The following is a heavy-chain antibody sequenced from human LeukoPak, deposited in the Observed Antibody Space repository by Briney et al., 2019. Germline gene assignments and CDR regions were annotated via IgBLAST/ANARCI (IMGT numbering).Heavy chain of an antibody. D-gene: IGHD1-7*01. Sequence: GGSLRLSCSASGFTFSSHAMHWVRQAPGKGLESVSAISGNGDTTYYGDSVKGRFTISRDNSKNTLYLQMTSLRPEDTAVYYCVRELNAANWFDPWGQGTLVTASS. CDR1: GFTFSSHA. CDR3: VRELNAANWFDP. J-gene: IGHJ5*02. V-gene: IGHV3-64D*09. CDR2: ISGNGDTT.